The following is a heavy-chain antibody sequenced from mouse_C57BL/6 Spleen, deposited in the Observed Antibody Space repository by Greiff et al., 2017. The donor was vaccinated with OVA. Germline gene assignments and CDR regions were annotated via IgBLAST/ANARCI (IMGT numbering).Heavy chain of an antibody. CDR2: INYDGSST. J-gene: IGHJ2*01. V-gene: IGHV5-16*01. CDR1: GFTFSDYY. D-gene: IGHD4-1*01. CDR3: ARDNGTGFDY. Sequence: EVMLVESEGGLVQPGSSMKLSCTASGFTFSDYYMAWVRQVPEKGLEWVANINYDGSSTYYLDSLKSRFIISRDNAKNILYLQMSSLKSEDTATYYCARDNGTGFDYWGQGTTLTVSS.